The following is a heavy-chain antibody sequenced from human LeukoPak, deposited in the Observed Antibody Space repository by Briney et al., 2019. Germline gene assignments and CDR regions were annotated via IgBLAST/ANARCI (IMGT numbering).Heavy chain of an antibody. CDR2: IYYSGST. D-gene: IGHD3-22*01. J-gene: IGHJ1*01. V-gene: IGHV4-39*07. Sequence: SETLSLTCTVSGGSISSSSYYWGWIRQPPGKGLEWIGSIYYSGSTYYNPSLKSRVTISVDTSKNQFSLKLSSVTAADTAVYYCARDGDSSGYYVHFQHWGQGTLVTVSS. CDR3: ARDGDSSGYYVHFQH. CDR1: GGSISSSSYY.